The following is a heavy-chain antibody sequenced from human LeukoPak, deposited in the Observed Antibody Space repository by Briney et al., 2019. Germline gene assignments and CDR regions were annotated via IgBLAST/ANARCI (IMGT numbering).Heavy chain of an antibody. CDR3: AREYGSGSYHFDY. CDR2: ISSSSSYI. D-gene: IGHD3-10*01. V-gene: IGHV3-21*01. CDR1: GFTFSRYS. Sequence: PGGSLRLSCAASGFTFSRYSMSWVRQAPGKGLEWVSSISSSSSYIYYADSVKGRFTISRDNAKNSLYLQMNSLRAEDTAVYYCAREYGSGSYHFDYWGQGPLVTVSS. J-gene: IGHJ4*02.